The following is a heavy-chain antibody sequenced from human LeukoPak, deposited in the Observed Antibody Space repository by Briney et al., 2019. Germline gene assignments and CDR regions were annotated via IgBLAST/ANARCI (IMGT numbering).Heavy chain of an antibody. CDR2: IYGSYNT. J-gene: IGHJ4*02. D-gene: IGHD3-22*01. V-gene: IGHV3-66*04. CDR3: ARHLHYYDSSGYYY. Sequence: PGGSLRLSCVASGFTFSTYGMSWVRQAPGKGLEWVSVIYGSYNTYYADSVKGRFTISRDNSKNTVYLQMNSLRAEDTAVYYCARHLHYYDSSGYYYWGQGTLVTVSS. CDR1: GFTFSTYG.